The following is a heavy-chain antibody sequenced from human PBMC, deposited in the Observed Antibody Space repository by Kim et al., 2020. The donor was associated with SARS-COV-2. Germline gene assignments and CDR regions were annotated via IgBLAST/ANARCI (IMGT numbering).Heavy chain of an antibody. CDR3: ARDTLPSDWGEFYYYYYGMDV. V-gene: IGHV3-33*01. J-gene: IGHJ6*02. CDR1: GFTFSSYG. CDR2: IWYDGSNK. Sequence: GGSLRLSCAASGFTFSSYGMHWVRQAPGKGLEWVAVIWYDGSNKYYADSVKGRFTISRDNSKNTLYLQMNSLRAEDTAVYYCARDTLPSDWGEFYYYYYGMDVWGQGTTVTVSS. D-gene: IGHD7-27*01.